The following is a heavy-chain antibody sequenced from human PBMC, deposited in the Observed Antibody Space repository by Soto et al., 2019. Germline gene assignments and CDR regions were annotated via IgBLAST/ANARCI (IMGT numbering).Heavy chain of an antibody. D-gene: IGHD2-2*01. CDR3: AREGCSKTSCESDYFDY. CDR1: GFSFNSYT. J-gene: IGHJ4*02. V-gene: IGHV3-21*02. CDR2: IGSRSDYI. Sequence: QLVESGGGLVKPGGSLRLSCAASGFSFNSYTMNWVRQAPGKGLECVSFIGSRSDYIYYADSVKGRFTISRDNAKNLLVLQMSRLRAEDTAVYFCAREGCSKTSCESDYFDYWGQGTLVTVSS.